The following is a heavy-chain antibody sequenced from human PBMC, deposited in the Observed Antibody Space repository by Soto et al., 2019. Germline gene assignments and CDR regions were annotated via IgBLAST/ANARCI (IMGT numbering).Heavy chain of an antibody. CDR1: GFTCTNHN. V-gene: IGHV3-21*01. Sequence: GGSLRLSGAASGFTCTNHNMNWVRQAPGKGLEWVSSISSSSSFRNYADSVKGRFSISRDNDKNLVYLQMDSLRAEDTAVYYCARDPPLSVLVVVATDDFWGQGTLVTVSS. D-gene: IGHD2-21*01. J-gene: IGHJ4*02. CDR2: ISSSSSFR. CDR3: ARDPPLSVLVVVATDDF.